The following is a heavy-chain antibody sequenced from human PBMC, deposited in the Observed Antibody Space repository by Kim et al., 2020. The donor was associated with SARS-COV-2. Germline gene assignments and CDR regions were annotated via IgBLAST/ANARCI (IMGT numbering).Heavy chain of an antibody. D-gene: IGHD3-10*01. CDR2: IIPILGIA. V-gene: IGHV1-69*10. Sequence: SVKVSCKASGGTFSSYAISWVRQAPGQGLEWMGGIIPILGIANYAQKFQGRVTITADKSTSTAYMELSSLRSEDTAVYYCARDLPITMVRGVIDYYYGMDVWGQGTTVTVSS. CDR3: ARDLPITMVRGVIDYYYGMDV. CDR1: GGTFSSYA. J-gene: IGHJ6*02.